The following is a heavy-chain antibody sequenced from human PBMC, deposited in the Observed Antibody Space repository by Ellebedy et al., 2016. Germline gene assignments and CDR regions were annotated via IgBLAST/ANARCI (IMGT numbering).Heavy chain of an antibody. CDR3: AKGTMDYLHH. J-gene: IGHJ4*02. D-gene: IGHD3-10*01. V-gene: IGHV3-9*01. CDR1: GFTFDDYA. CDR2: ISWNSAAI. Sequence: SLKISXATSGFTFDDYALHWVRQVPGKGLEWVSGISWNSAAIGYGEAVKGRFTISRDSAKNYLYLQMNSLRVEDTALYFCAKGTMDYLHHWGQGTLVTVPS.